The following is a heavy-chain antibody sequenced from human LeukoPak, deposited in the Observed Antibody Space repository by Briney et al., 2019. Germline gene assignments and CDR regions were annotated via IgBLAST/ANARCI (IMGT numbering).Heavy chain of an antibody. CDR3: AKGHTKGDIAAAFYFDI. Sequence: GRSLRLSCAASGFTFDDYAMHWVRQAPGKGLEWVSGISWNSGSIGYADSVKGRFTISRDNAKNSLYLQMNSLRAEDTALYYCAKGHTKGDIAAAFYFDIWGQGTMVTVSS. D-gene: IGHD6-13*01. CDR2: ISWNSGSI. J-gene: IGHJ3*02. CDR1: GFTFDDYA. V-gene: IGHV3-9*01.